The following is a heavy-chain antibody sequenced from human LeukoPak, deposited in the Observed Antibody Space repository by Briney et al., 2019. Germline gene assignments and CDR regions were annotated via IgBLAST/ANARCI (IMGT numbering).Heavy chain of an antibody. CDR1: GFKFSSYS. J-gene: IGHJ6*03. CDR3: VRDKRDFDYYMDV. Sequence: GGSLRLSCAASGFKFSSYSMNWVRQAPGKGLEWVSYISSSSYMYYADAVKGRFTISRDNAKNSLYLQMNSLRVEDTAVYYCVRDKRDFDYYMDVWGKGTTVTISS. V-gene: IGHV3-21*01. CDR2: ISSSSYM. D-gene: IGHD3/OR15-3a*01.